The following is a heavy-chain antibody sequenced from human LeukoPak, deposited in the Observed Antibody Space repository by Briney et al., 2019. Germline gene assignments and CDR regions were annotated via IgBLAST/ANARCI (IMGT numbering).Heavy chain of an antibody. V-gene: IGHV3-30*02. CDR1: GFTFSTHG. D-gene: IGHD3-22*01. CDR2: IRYDGINK. J-gene: IGHJ4*02. Sequence: GGSLRLSCAASGFTFSTHGMHWVRQAPGKGLEWVAFIRYDGINKYYADSVKGRFTISRDNSKNTLYLQMNSLRAEDTAVYYCAKDKTPIDYYDSSGCYVGRAPLDYWGQGTLVTVSS. CDR3: AKDKTPIDYYDSSGCYVGRAPLDY.